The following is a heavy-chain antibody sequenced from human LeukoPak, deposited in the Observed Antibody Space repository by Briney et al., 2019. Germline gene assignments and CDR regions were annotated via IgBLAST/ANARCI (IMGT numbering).Heavy chain of an antibody. V-gene: IGHV3-7*01. CDR1: GFTFSSYS. Sequence: GGSLRLSCAASGFTFSSYSMNWVRQAPGKGLEWVASIKQDGSEKYYVDSVKGRFTISRDNAKNSLYLQMNSLRAEDTAVYYCARGSGIAVAEDYWGQGTLVTVSS. CDR2: IKQDGSEK. J-gene: IGHJ4*02. D-gene: IGHD6-19*01. CDR3: ARGSGIAVAEDY.